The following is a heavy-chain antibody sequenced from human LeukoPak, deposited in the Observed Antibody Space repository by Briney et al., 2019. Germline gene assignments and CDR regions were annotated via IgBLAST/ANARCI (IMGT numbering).Heavy chain of an antibody. CDR1: GYTFTGYY. D-gene: IGHD6-13*01. V-gene: IGHV1-2*04. CDR3: ARGRHGSSWLIDY. CDR2: INPNSGGT. J-gene: IGHJ4*02. Sequence: GASVKVSCKASGYTFTGYYMHWVRQAPGQGLEWMGWINPNSGGTNYAQKFQGWVTMTRDTSISTAYMELSRLRSDDTAVYYCARGRHGSSWLIDYWGQGTLVTVSS.